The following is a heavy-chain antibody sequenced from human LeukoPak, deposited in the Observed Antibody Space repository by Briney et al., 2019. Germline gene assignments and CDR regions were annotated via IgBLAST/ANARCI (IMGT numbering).Heavy chain of an antibody. Sequence: ASVKVSCKASGYTFTSYDITWIRQAPGQGLEWMGWISDDNGDTNYAQKFQGRVTMTTDTSTSTAYMELGGLTSDDTAAYYCARVLPGYCYGSSCYAFEHWGQGTLVTVSS. CDR1: GYTFTSYD. J-gene: IGHJ4*02. V-gene: IGHV1-18*01. CDR2: ISDDNGDT. CDR3: ARVLPGYCYGSSCYAFEH. D-gene: IGHD2-2*01.